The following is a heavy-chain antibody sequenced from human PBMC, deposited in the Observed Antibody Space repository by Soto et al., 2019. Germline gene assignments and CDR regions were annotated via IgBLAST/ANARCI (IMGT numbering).Heavy chain of an antibody. V-gene: IGHV3-48*04. Sequence: HPGGSLRLSCAASGFTFSSYAMSWVRQAPGKGLEWVSYISGSSSTIYYADSVKGRFTISRDNAKNSLYLQMNSLRAEDTAVYYCARDIRGAYWGQGTLVTVSS. CDR1: GFTFSSYA. D-gene: IGHD3-10*01. J-gene: IGHJ4*02. CDR3: ARDIRGAY. CDR2: ISGSSSTI.